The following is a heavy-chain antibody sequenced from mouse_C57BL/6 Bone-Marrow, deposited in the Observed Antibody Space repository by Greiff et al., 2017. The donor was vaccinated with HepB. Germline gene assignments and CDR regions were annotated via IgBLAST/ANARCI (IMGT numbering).Heavy chain of an antibody. J-gene: IGHJ1*03. V-gene: IGHV6-3*01. D-gene: IGHD1-1*01. Sequence: DVMLVESGGGLVQPGGSMKLSCVASGFTFSNYWMNWVRQSPEKGLEWVAQIRLKSDNYATHYAESVKGRFTIARDDSKSSVYLQMNNLRAEDTGIYYCTAPITTVVATSHFDVWGTGTTVTVSS. CDR3: TAPITTVVATSHFDV. CDR2: IRLKSDNYAT. CDR1: GFTFSNYW.